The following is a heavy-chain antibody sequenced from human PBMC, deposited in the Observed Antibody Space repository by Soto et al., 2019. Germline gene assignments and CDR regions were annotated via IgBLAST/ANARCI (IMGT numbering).Heavy chain of an antibody. CDR2: IYSGGST. V-gene: IGHV3-66*01. J-gene: IGHJ6*03. CDR1: GFTVSSNY. D-gene: IGHD2-15*01. Sequence: GGSLRLSCTASGFTVSSNYMSWVRQAPGKGLEWVSVIYSGGSTYYADSVKGRFTISRDNSKNTLYLQMNSLRAEDTAVYYCARGVGYCSGGSCYYRGYYYYYYMDVWGKGTTVTVSS. CDR3: ARGVGYCSGGSCYYRGYYYYYYMDV.